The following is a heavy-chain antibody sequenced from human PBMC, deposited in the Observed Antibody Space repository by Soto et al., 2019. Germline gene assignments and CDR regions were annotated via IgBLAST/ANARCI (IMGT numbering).Heavy chain of an antibody. CDR3: AILPAPDGMDV. CDR1: GFTFSSYS. J-gene: IGHJ6*02. V-gene: IGHV3-21*01. Sequence: GSLRLSCAASGFTFSSYSMNCVRQAPGKGLEWVSSISSSSSYIYYADSVKGRFTISRDNAKNSLYLQMNSLSAEDTAVYYCAILPAPDGMDVWGQGTTVTVSS. CDR2: ISSSSSYI.